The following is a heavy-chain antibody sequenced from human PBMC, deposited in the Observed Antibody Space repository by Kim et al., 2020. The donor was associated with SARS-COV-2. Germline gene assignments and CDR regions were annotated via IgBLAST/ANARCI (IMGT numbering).Heavy chain of an antibody. Sequence: GGSLRLSCAASGFTFSSYAMSWVRQAPGKGLEWVSTISGGGGSTYYADSVKGRFTISRDNARNTLYLQMNSLRAADTAVYYCAKSSGGTHDDAFDIWGEGTRVPVS. D-gene: IGHD6-19*01. CDR3: AKSSGGTHDDAFDI. CDR1: GFTFSSYA. CDR2: ISGGGGST. V-gene: IGHV3-23*01. J-gene: IGHJ3*02.